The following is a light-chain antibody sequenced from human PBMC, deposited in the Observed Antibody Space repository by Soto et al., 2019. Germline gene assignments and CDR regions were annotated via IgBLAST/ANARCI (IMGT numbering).Light chain of an antibody. J-gene: IGLJ3*02. CDR2: DDS. V-gene: IGLV3-21*02. Sequence: SYELTQPPSMSVAPGQTATITCGGNNIGSKSVQWYQQKSGQAPVLVVYDDSDRPSGIPARFSGSKSGTSASLAISGLQSEDEADYYCAAWDDSLNGNWVFGGGTKLTVL. CDR3: AAWDDSLNGNWV. CDR1: NIGSKS.